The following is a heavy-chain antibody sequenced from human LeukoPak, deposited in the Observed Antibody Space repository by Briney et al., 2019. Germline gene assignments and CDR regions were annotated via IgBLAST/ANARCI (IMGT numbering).Heavy chain of an antibody. Sequence: PSETLSLTCTVSGDSISGSNHFWGWIRQPPGKGLEWIGSVYYSGSTYYNPSLKSRVTMSAATSKNQFSLKLTSVTAADTAVYYCARHRGLDYYGSGNLDGFDIWGQGTMVTVSS. CDR1: GDSISGSNHF. J-gene: IGHJ3*02. CDR3: ARHRGLDYYGSGNLDGFDI. CDR2: VYYSGST. V-gene: IGHV4-39*01. D-gene: IGHD3-10*01.